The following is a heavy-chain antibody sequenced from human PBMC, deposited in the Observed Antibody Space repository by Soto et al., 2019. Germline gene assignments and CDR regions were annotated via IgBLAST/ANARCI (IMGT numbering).Heavy chain of an antibody. CDR2: ISGSGGST. V-gene: IGHV3-23*01. D-gene: IGHD3-10*01. Sequence: EVQLLDSGGGLVQPGGSLRLSCAASGFTFSSYAMSWVRQAPGKGLEWVSAISGSGGSTYYADSVKGRFTISRDNSKKSLYLQTNSVRAEDTAVYYCAKGPYGSGSKLTSNWGQGTVVTVSS. CDR3: AKGPYGSGSKLTSN. J-gene: IGHJ4*02. CDR1: GFTFSSYA.